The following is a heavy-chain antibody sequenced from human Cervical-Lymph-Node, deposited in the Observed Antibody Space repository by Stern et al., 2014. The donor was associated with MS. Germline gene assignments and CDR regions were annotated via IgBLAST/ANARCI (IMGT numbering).Heavy chain of an antibody. V-gene: IGHV1-2*04. J-gene: IGHJ4*02. Sequence: VQLVESGAEVKKPGASVKVSCTASGYTFTGFSLHWVRQAPGQGLEWVGWINPNTGVTKSAQKFQGWVTLTRDTSINTVYMELNRLKSDDTAVFYCARGYPFFDNWGQGTLVTVSS. D-gene: IGHD2-15*01. CDR1: GYTFTGFS. CDR2: INPNTGVT. CDR3: ARGYPFFDN.